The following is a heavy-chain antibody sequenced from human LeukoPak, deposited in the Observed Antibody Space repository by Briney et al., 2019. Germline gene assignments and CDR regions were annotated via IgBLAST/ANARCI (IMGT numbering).Heavy chain of an antibody. V-gene: IGHV4-34*01. CDR2: INHSGST. J-gene: IGHJ4*02. D-gene: IGHD3-22*01. Sequence: SETLSLTCAVYGGSFSGYYWSWIRQPPGKGLEWIGEINHSGSTNYNPSLKSRVTISVDTSKNQFSLKLSSVTAAGTAVYYCARDRAYYYDSSGYYYFDYWGQGTLVTVSS. CDR3: ARDRAYYYDSSGYYYFDY. CDR1: GGSFSGYY.